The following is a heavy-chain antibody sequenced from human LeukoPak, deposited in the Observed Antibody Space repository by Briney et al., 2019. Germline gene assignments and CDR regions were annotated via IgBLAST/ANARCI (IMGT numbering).Heavy chain of an antibody. CDR3: AKDREHYGSGSYYNWFDP. D-gene: IGHD3-10*01. CDR2: IRYDGSNE. CDR1: GFTFSSFG. V-gene: IGHV3-30*02. Sequence: GGSLRLSCAASGFTFSSFGMHWVRQAPGKGLQWVTFIRYDGSNEYYADSVKGRFTISRDNSKNTLYLQMNSLRAEDTAVYYCAKDREHYGSGSYYNWFDPWGQGTLVTVSS. J-gene: IGHJ5*02.